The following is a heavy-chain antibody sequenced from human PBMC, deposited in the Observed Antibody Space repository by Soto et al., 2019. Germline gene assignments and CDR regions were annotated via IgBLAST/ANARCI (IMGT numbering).Heavy chain of an antibody. CDR2: IWYDGSNK. J-gene: IGHJ3*02. CDR3: ARDRPYRSAFDI. Sequence: PGGSLRLCCAASGFNFSSYGMHWVRKAPGKELEWVEVIWYDGSNKYYADYVKGRFTISRDNSKNTLYLQMNSLRAEYTAVYYCARDRPYRSAFDIWGQGTMVTVSS. V-gene: IGHV3-33*01. D-gene: IGHD1-26*01. CDR1: GFNFSSYG.